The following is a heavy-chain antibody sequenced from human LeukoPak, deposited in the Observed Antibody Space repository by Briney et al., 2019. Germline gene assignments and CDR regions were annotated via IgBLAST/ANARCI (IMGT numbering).Heavy chain of an antibody. J-gene: IGHJ3*02. D-gene: IGHD5-24*01. V-gene: IGHV4-59*11. CDR2: IYYSGHT. Sequence: PSETLSLTCTVSGGSFSSHYWSWIRQPPGKGLEWIGNIYYSGHTNYNPSLKSRVTISVDTSKNQFSLKLSSVTAADTAVYYCARDLRGEMAHIVDAFDIWGQGTMVTVSS. CDR1: GGSFSSHY. CDR3: ARDLRGEMAHIVDAFDI.